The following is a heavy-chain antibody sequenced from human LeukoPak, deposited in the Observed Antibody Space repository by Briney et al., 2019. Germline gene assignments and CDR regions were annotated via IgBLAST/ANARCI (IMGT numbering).Heavy chain of an antibody. CDR3: ARDLGNGDPGP. CDR2: IWYDGSNK. D-gene: IGHD4-17*01. J-gene: IGHJ4*02. CDR1: GFTFSSYG. V-gene: IGHV3-33*01. Sequence: QPGGSLRLSCAASGFTFSSYGMHWVRQAPGKGLEWVALIWYDGSNKYYADSVQGRFTISRDNSKDTLYVQMNSLRAEDTAVYYCARDLGNGDPGPWGQGTLVTVSS.